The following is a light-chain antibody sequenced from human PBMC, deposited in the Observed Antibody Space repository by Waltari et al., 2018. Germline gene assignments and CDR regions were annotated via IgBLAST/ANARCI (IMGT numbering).Light chain of an antibody. Sequence: IVLTQSPGTLSLSPGDRATLSCRASQGVSRSLAGYQQKPGQAPKLLIYGASTRATGIPDRFTGSGSGTDFSLTISSLEPEDFAIYFCQHYVRLPATFGQGTKVEIK. CDR2: GAS. CDR3: QHYVRLPAT. CDR1: QGVSRS. J-gene: IGKJ1*01. V-gene: IGKV3-20*01.